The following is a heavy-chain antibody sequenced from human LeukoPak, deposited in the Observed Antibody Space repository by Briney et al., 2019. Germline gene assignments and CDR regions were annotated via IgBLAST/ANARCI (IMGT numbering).Heavy chain of an antibody. CDR1: GGSISSGDYY. D-gene: IGHD4-17*01. J-gene: IGHJ3*02. Sequence: SQTLSLTCTVSGGSISSGDYYWSWIRQPPGKGLEWIGYMYYSGSTFYNPSLKSRVTISVDTSKNQFSLKLTSVTAADTAVYYCARLNTVLSAFDIWGQGTMVTVSS. V-gene: IGHV4-30-4*08. CDR2: MYYSGST. CDR3: ARLNTVLSAFDI.